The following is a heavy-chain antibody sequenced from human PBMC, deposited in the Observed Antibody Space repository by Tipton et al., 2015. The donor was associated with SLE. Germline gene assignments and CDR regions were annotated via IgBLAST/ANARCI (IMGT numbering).Heavy chain of an antibody. D-gene: IGHD6-19*01. J-gene: IGHJ3*02. V-gene: IGHV3-30-3*01. CDR1: GFTFSSYA. Sequence: RSLRLSCAASGFTFSSYAMHWVRQAPGKGLEWVAVISYDGSNKYYADSVKGRFTISRDNSKNTLYPQMNSLRAEDTAVYYCAKGAIAVAGLDAFDIWPRDNGHRLF. CDR3: AKGAIAVAGLDAFDI. CDR2: ISYDGSNK.